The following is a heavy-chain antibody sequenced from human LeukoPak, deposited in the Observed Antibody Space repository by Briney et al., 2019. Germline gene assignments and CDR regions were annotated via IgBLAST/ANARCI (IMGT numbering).Heavy chain of an antibody. Sequence: GGSLRLSCAASGFAFRDYAMNWVRQAPGKGLEWVSSINENDGGTSYADSVKGRFTISRDNSKNTLYLQMNSLRAEDTAVYYCAKGEKTRPFGGVIDYWGQGTLVTVSS. V-gene: IGHV3-23*01. CDR3: AKGEKTRPFGGVIDY. CDR1: GFAFRDYA. J-gene: IGHJ4*02. CDR2: INENDGGT. D-gene: IGHD3-16*02.